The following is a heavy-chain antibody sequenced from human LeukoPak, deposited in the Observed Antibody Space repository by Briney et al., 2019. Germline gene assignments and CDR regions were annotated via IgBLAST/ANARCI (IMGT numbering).Heavy chain of an antibody. Sequence: SSETLSLTCTVSGGSTSSGSYYWSWIRQPAGKGLEWIGRIYSTGSTNYNPSLKSRVTISVDTSKNQFSLKLSSVTAADTAVYYCARGPLNGITEYFQHWGQGTLVTVSS. CDR3: ARGPLNGITEYFQH. J-gene: IGHJ1*01. CDR1: GGSTSSGSYY. D-gene: IGHD3-9*01. V-gene: IGHV4-61*02. CDR2: IYSTGST.